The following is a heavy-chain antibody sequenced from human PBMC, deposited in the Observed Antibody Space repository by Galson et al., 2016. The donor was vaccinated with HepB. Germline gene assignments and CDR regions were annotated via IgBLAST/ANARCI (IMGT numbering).Heavy chain of an antibody. Sequence: SLRLSCAASGFTFDDYAMHWVRQAPGKGLEWVSGISWNSGSIGYAASVKGRFTISRDNAKNSLYLQMSSLRADDTAFYYCAKDRSYRGSRYGVDVWGQGTTVIVAS. J-gene: IGHJ6*02. CDR3: AKDRSYRGSRYGVDV. CDR2: ISWNSGSI. CDR1: GFTFDDYA. V-gene: IGHV3-9*01. D-gene: IGHD1-26*01.